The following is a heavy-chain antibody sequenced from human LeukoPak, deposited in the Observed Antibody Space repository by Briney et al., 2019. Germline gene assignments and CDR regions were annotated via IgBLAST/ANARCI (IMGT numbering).Heavy chain of an antibody. V-gene: IGHV3-23*01. CDR3: ARVRGYSGYEGRYYYYGMVV. CDR2: VSSSGSGGNT. CDR1: GVTLSSYA. J-gene: IGHJ6*02. Sequence: PGGSLRLSCAASGVTLSSYAMSWARQAPGKGLEWVSGVSSSGSGGNTYYADSVKGRFTISRDNSKNTLYLQMNSLRAEDTAVYYCARVRGYSGYEGRYYYYGMVVWGQGTTVTVSS. D-gene: IGHD5-12*01.